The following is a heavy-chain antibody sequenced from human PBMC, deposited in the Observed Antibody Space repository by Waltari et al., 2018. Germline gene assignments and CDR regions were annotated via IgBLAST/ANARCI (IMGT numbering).Heavy chain of an antibody. Sequence: QVQLVQSGAEVKTPGSSVKVSCKASGGPFSSSAISWVRQDPGQGLDWMGRIIPILGIANYAQKFQGRVTITADKSTSTAYMELSSLRSEDTAVYYCAREEGGWKGETYYYGMDVWGQGTTVTVSS. CDR2: IIPILGIA. D-gene: IGHD1-1*01. CDR1: GGPFSSSA. V-gene: IGHV1-69*04. J-gene: IGHJ6*02. CDR3: AREEGGWKGETYYYGMDV.